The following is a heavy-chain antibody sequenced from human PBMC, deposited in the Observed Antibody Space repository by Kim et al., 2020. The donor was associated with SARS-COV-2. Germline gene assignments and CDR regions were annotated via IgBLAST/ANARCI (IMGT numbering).Heavy chain of an antibody. CDR3: ASGKRGYFDY. CDR2: ST. Sequence: STNSNPSLKSRVTISVDTSKTQFSLKLSSVTAADTAVYYCASGKRGYFDYWGQGTLVTVSS. J-gene: IGHJ4*02. V-gene: IGHV4-34*01.